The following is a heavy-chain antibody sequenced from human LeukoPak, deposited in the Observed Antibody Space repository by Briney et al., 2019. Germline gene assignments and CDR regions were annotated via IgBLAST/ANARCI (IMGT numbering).Heavy chain of an antibody. D-gene: IGHD4-23*01. CDR2: IKQDGSEK. J-gene: IGHJ5*01. Sequence: GGSLRLSCVASAFAFSSNWMSWVRQAPGKGLEWVANIKQDGSEKYYVDSVKGRFTISRDNAKNSLYLRMSSLRAEDTAVYYCARGNYGGFDSWGQGTLVTVSS. CDR3: ARGNYGGFDS. V-gene: IGHV3-7*05. CDR1: AFAFSSNW.